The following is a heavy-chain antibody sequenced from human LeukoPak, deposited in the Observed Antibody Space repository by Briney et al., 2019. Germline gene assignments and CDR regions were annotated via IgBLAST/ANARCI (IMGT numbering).Heavy chain of an antibody. D-gene: IGHD2-8*01. CDR3: VKWTNYYFAL. CDR2: ISSNGIST. Sequence: PGGSLRLSCAASGFTFSSYWMHWVRQAPGKGLEDVSAISSNGISTFYANSVKGRFTVSRDDSKNTVYLQMGSLRAEDMAVYYCVKWTNYYFALWGRGTLVTVSS. CDR1: GFTFSSYW. V-gene: IGHV3-64*01. J-gene: IGHJ2*01.